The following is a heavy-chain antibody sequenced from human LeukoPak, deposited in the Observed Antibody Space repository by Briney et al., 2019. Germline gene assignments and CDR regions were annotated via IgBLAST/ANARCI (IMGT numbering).Heavy chain of an antibody. CDR1: GGTFSSYA. V-gene: IGHV1-69*13. J-gene: IGHJ4*02. Sequence: ASVKVSCKASGGTFSSYAISWARQAPGQGLEWMGGIIPIFGTANYAQKFQGRVTITADESTSTAYMELSSLRSEDTAVYYCARGGYSSTQLEEYDYWGQGTLVTVSS. CDR2: IIPIFGTA. D-gene: IGHD6-13*01. CDR3: ARGGYSSTQLEEYDY.